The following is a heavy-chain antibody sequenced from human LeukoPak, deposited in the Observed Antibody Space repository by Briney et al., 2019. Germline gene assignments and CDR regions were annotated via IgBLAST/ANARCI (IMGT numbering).Heavy chain of an antibody. CDR2: IYDSGST. CDR3: ARGRDAYILDH. Sequence: AETLTLNCAVSGGSISGYYWTWIRQRPGKGLEWISYIYDSGSTNQNPSVKSRVTISLDTSKNQFSLKLNSVTTADTAVYYCARGRDAYILDHWGQGILVTVSS. V-gene: IGHV4-59*01. J-gene: IGHJ4*02. D-gene: IGHD5-24*01. CDR1: GGSISGYY.